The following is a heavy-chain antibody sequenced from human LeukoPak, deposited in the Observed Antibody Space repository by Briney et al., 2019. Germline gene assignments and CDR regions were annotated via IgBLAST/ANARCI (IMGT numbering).Heavy chain of an antibody. CDR2: ISYDGSNK. D-gene: IGHD3-22*01. CDR1: GFTFSSYG. CDR3: ARGDDYYDSSGYYHEGVDY. V-gene: IGHV3-30*03. Sequence: GGSLRLSCAASGFTFSSYGMHWVRQAPGKGLEWVAVISYDGSNKYYADSVKGRFTISRDNSKNTLYLQMNSLRAEDTAVYYCARGDDYYDSSGYYHEGVDYWGQGTLVTVSS. J-gene: IGHJ4*02.